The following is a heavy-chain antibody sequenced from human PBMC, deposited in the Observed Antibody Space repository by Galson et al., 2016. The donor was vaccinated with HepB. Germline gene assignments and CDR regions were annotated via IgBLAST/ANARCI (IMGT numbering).Heavy chain of an antibody. D-gene: IGHD6-19*01. CDR1: GFTFSTYA. Sequence: SLRLSCAASGFTFSTYAMNWVRQAPGKGLEWVSDIIGSGGNTLYGDSVKGRFTISRDNSKNTLYLEMNSLRAEDTAVYYCASSGGWWAVHYCGQGTLVTVSS. CDR3: ASSGGWWAVHY. J-gene: IGHJ4*02. CDR2: IIGSGGNT. V-gene: IGHV3-23*01.